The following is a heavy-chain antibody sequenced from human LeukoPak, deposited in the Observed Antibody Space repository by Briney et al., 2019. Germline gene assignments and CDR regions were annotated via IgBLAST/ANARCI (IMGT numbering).Heavy chain of an antibody. J-gene: IGHJ4*02. D-gene: IGHD2-21*02. CDR3: ARGGCRVTTGMADY. Sequence: GESLKISCKCSGYSFTSYWIVWVRQMPGKGLEWMGIIYPGDSDTRYSPSFQGQVTFSADKSISTAYLQWSTLKASDSAMYYCARGGCRVTTGMADYWGQGTLVTVSS. CDR2: IYPGDSDT. V-gene: IGHV5-51*01. CDR1: GYSFTSYW.